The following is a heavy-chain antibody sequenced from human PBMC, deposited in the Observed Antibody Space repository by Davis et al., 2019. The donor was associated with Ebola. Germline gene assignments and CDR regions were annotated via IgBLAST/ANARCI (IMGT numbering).Heavy chain of an antibody. V-gene: IGHV1-46*01. CDR3: ARAIYYYDSSGYSDY. Sequence: ASVKVSCKASGYTFPNYYILWVRQAPRQGLEWMGIINPGGGDTSYAQKFQGRVTMTRDSSASTVYMELSSLRSEDTAVYFCARAIYYYDSSGYSDYWGQGTLVTVSS. CDR1: GYTFPNYY. CDR2: INPGGGDT. D-gene: IGHD3-22*01. J-gene: IGHJ4*02.